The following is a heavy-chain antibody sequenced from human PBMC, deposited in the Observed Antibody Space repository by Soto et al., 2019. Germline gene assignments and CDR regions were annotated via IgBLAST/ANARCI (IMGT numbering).Heavy chain of an antibody. V-gene: IGHV3-23*01. Sequence: GGSLRLSCAASGFTFSSYAMSWVRQAPGKGLEWVSAISGSGGSTYYADSVKGRFTISRDNSKNTLYLQMSSLRAEDTAVYYCARVSRSGYYPKYWGQGTLVTVSS. CDR2: ISGSGGST. CDR1: GFTFSSYA. J-gene: IGHJ4*02. CDR3: ARVSRSGYYPKY. D-gene: IGHD3-3*01.